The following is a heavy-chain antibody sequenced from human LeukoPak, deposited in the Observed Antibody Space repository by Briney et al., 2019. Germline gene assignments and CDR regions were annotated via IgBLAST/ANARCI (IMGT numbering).Heavy chain of an antibody. J-gene: IGHJ4*02. CDR3: ARDSASGYYN. CDR1: GFTFSDYS. Sequence: GGSLRLSCAASGFTFSDYSMNWVRQAPGKGLEWVSSISSGSSYIYYADSVKGRFTISRDNAKNSLYLQMNSLRAEDTAVYYCARDSASGYYNWGQGTLVTVSS. CDR2: ISSGSSYI. V-gene: IGHV3-21*04. D-gene: IGHD3-3*01.